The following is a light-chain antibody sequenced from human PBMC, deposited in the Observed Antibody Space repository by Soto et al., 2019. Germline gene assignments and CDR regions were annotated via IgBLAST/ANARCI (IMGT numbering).Light chain of an antibody. CDR2: GAS. J-gene: IGKJ5*01. V-gene: IGKV3-20*01. Sequence: IVLTQSPGTLSLSPGARATLSCRASQSVSSRYLAWYQQKPGQAPRLLIYGASSRATGIPDKFSGSGSGTDFTLTISRLEPEDFAVYYCQQYGSSPSITFGQGTRLEIK. CDR3: QQYGSSPSIT. CDR1: QSVSSRY.